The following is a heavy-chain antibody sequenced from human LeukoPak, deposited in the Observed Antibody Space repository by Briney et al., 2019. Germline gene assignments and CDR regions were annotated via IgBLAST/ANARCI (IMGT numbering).Heavy chain of an antibody. CDR3: AREGITIFGVVDYYYGMDV. J-gene: IGHJ6*02. CDR1: GFTFSSYW. V-gene: IGHV3-7*01. CDR2: IKQDGSEK. Sequence: PGGSLRLSCAASGFTFSSYWMSWVRQAPGKGLEWVANIKQDGSEKYYVDSVKGRFTISRDNSKNTLYLQMNSLRAEDTAVYYCAREGITIFGVVDYYYGMDVWGQGTTVTVSS. D-gene: IGHD3-3*01.